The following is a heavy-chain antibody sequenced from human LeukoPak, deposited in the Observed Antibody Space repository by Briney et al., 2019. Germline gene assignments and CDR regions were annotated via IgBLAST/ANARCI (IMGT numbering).Heavy chain of an antibody. J-gene: IGHJ4*02. Sequence: TGGSLRLSCAASGFTFSSYSMNWVRQAPGKGLVWVSRINEDGSSTSYADSVRGRFTISRDNAKNTLYLQMNSLRAEDTAVYYCTRDTFGARDSWGQGTLVTVSS. D-gene: IGHD3-10*01. CDR2: INEDGSST. CDR3: TRDTFGARDS. V-gene: IGHV3-74*01. CDR1: GFTFSSYS.